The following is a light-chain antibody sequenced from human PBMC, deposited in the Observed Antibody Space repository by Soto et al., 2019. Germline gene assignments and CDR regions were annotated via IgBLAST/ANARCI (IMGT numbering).Light chain of an antibody. V-gene: IGKV3-15*01. CDR2: SAS. J-gene: IGKJ1*01. CDR3: QQYNNWPWT. CDR1: QSIIDT. Sequence: EIVMTQSPATLSVSPGGRAALSCRASQSIIDTLAWYQQKPGQAPRLLIYSASRRATGFPDRFSGSGSGTDFTLTISSLQSEDFAVYYCQQYNNWPWTFGQGTKVDI.